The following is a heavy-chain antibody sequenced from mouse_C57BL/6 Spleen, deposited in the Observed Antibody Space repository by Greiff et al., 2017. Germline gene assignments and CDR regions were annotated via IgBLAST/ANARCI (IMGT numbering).Heavy chain of an antibody. CDR1: GFTFSDYG. Sequence: EVHLVESGGGLVKPGGSLKLSCAASGFTFSDYGMHWVRQAPETGLEWVAYISSGSSTIYYADTVKGRFTISRDNAKNTLFLQMTSLRSEDTAMYYCARAYGNYALWYFDVWGTGTTVTVSS. CDR2: ISSGSSTI. J-gene: IGHJ1*03. D-gene: IGHD2-1*01. CDR3: ARAYGNYALWYFDV. V-gene: IGHV5-17*01.